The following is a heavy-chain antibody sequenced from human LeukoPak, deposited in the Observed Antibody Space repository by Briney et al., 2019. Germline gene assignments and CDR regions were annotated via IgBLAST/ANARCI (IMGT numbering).Heavy chain of an antibody. V-gene: IGHV3-30-3*01. CDR2: ISYDGSNK. J-gene: IGHJ4*02. Sequence: PGGSLRLSCAASGFTFSSYAMHWVRQAPGKGLEWVAVISYDGSNKYYADSVKGRFTISRDNSKNTLYLQMNSLRAEDTAVYYCARDADDYVWGSYRIEYYLDYWGQRTLVTVSS. CDR1: GFTFSSYA. CDR3: ARDADDYVWGSYRIEYYLDY. D-gene: IGHD3-16*02.